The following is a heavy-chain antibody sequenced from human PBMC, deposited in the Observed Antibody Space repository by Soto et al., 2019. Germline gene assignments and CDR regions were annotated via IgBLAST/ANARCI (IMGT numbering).Heavy chain of an antibody. D-gene: IGHD2-21*02. CDR1: GFTFSDYS. CDR2: ISSSSSAI. Sequence: EVQLVESGGGLVQPGGSLRLSCEASGFTFSDYSMNWVRQAPGKGLEWVSFISSSSSAIYYADSVKGRFTSSRDNGKNSLYLQMSSLRAEDTAVYYCMGWCSGGVWYSDTYWGQGTLVTVSS. V-gene: IGHV3-48*01. CDR3: MGWCSGGVWYSDTY. J-gene: IGHJ4*02.